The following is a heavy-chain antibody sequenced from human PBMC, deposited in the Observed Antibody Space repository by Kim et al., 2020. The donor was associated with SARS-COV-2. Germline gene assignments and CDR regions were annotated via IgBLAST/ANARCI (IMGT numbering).Heavy chain of an antibody. Sequence: SETLSLTYTVSGGSVSSYYWSWIRQSPGKGLEWIGHIYHSGSSNYNPSLESRATMSIDTSKNVFSLKLRSVTAADTAVYYCVRDPRSLLDVWGQGSTVIVSS. J-gene: IGHJ6*02. CDR3: VRDPRSLLDV. V-gene: IGHV4-59*02. CDR2: IYHSGSS. CDR1: GGSVSSYY. D-gene: IGHD1-26*01.